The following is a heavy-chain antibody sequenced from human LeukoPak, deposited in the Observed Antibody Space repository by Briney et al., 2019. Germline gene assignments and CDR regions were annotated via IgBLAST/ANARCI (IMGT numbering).Heavy chain of an antibody. J-gene: IGHJ6*03. Sequence: ASVKVSCKASGYTFTGYYMHWVRQAPGQGLEWMGWINPNSGGTNYAQKFQGRATMTRDTSISTAFMELSRLRSDDTAVYYCARGEYSSYYMDVWGKGTTVTVSS. V-gene: IGHV1-2*02. CDR3: ARGEYSSYYMDV. CDR2: INPNSGGT. CDR1: GYTFTGYY. D-gene: IGHD5-18*01.